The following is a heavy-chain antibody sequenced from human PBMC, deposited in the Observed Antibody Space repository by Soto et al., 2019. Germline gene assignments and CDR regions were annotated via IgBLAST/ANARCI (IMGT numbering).Heavy chain of an antibody. V-gene: IGHV4-39*01. J-gene: IGHJ6*02. CDR2: IYGTGNT. D-gene: IGHD6-13*01. CDR1: GGSITSSFY. Sequence: QLQLQESGPGLVKPSETLSLSCTVSGGSITSSFYWGWIRQPPGKGLEWIGSIYGTGNTYYNPSLXXRVTMSADTSKNQFSLNLISGTAADSAVYYCRSSSRYSTDVWGQGATVTVSS. CDR3: RSSSRYSTDV.